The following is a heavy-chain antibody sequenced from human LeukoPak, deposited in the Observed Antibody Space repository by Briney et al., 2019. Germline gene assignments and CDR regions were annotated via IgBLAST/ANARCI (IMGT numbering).Heavy chain of an antibody. CDR3: ARFRGEGPSRFLESVGFDI. D-gene: IGHD3-3*01. J-gene: IGHJ3*02. Sequence: PETLSLTCSVSGDSISSWKYYWGWIRQPPGKGLEWIGNIYYSGTTYYNPSLESRVTISVDTPKNHFSLNLNSVTAADTAVYYCARFRGEGPSRFLESVGFDIGGKGTKVTVSS. V-gene: IGHV4-39*01. CDR2: IYYSGTT. CDR1: GDSISSWKYY.